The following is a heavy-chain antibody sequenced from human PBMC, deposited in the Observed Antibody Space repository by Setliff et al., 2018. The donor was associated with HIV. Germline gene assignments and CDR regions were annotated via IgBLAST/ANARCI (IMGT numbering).Heavy chain of an antibody. Sequence: PGGSLRLSCAVFGFSLSTYEMNWVRQAPGKGLEWVSYMDTKGLIIYYADSVKGRFTVSRDNAKNSLYLQMNSLGVEDTAVYYCARLIETAYDGFDVWGQGTMVTVSS. J-gene: IGHJ3*01. CDR2: MDTKGLII. D-gene: IGHD2-21*01. V-gene: IGHV3-48*03. CDR1: GFSLSTYE. CDR3: ARLIETAYDGFDV.